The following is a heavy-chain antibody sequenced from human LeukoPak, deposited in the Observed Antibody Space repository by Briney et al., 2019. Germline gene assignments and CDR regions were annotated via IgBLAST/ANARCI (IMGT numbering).Heavy chain of an antibody. CDR3: AKGGDGYNPIVDY. Sequence: GGSLRLSCAASGNYWMHWVRQAPGKGLVWVSHINSDGSWTSYADSVKGRFTISKDNAKNTLYLQMNSLRAEDTAVYYCAKGGDGYNPIVDYWGQGTLVTVSS. CDR2: INSDGSWT. V-gene: IGHV3-74*01. D-gene: IGHD5-24*01. CDR1: GNYW. J-gene: IGHJ4*02.